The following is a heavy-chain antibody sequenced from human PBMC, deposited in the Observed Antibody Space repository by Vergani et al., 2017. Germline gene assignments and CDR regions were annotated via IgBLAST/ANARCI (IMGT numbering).Heavy chain of an antibody. D-gene: IGHD4-11*01. Sequence: EVQLVGAGGGLVQPGRSLRLSCAASGFTFNDYAMHWVRQVPGKGLEWVSGLFWDSGNIGYADSVRGRFTISRDNAKNSLFLQMRSLKVEDTGVYYCAREMSNEGFDYWGQGTRVTVS. CDR2: LFWDSGNI. CDR3: AREMSNEGFDY. J-gene: IGHJ4*02. CDR1: GFTFNDYA. V-gene: IGHV3-9*01.